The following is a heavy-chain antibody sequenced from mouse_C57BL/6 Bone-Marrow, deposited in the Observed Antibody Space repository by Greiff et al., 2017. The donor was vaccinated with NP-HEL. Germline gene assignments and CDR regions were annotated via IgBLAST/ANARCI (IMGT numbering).Heavy chain of an antibody. CDR3: AIITTVSYYFDY. V-gene: IGHV1-19*01. CDR1: GYTFTDYY. D-gene: IGHD1-1*01. Sequence: EVQGVESGPVLVKPGASVKMSCKASGYTFTDYYMNWVKQSHGKSLEWIGVINPYNGGTSYNQKFKGKATLTVDKSSSTAYMELNSLTSEDSAVYYCAIITTVSYYFDYWGQGTTLTVSS. CDR2: INPYNGGT. J-gene: IGHJ2*01.